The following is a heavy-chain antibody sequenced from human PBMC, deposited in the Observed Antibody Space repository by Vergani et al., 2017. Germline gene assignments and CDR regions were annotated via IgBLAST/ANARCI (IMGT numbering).Heavy chain of an antibody. D-gene: IGHD6-6*01. V-gene: IGHV3-7*03. CDR2: INKDGSEQ. Sequence: EVQLVESGGGLVQPGGSLRLSCAASGFSFSNHWMSWVRLAPGKGLEWVAEINKDGSEQYYVDSVRGRFTISRDNTKNSLYLQMNSLRAEDTAVYYCAKDCRPSIAALLGWFDPWGQGTLVTVSS. CDR1: GFSFSNHW. CDR3: AKDCRPSIAALLGWFDP. J-gene: IGHJ5*02.